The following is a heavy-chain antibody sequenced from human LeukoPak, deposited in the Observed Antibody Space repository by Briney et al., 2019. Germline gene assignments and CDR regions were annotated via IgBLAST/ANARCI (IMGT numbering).Heavy chain of an antibody. CDR3: AKDIAAADFFDY. CDR2: ISGSGGST. V-gene: IGHV3-23*01. J-gene: IGHJ4*02. CDR1: VFTFSSYS. Sequence: PGGSLRLSCAASVFTFSSYSMSWVRQAPWKGLEWVSAISGSGGSTYYADSVKGRFTISRDNSKNTLYLQMNSLRAEDTAVYYCAKDIAAADFFDYWGQGTLVTVSS. D-gene: IGHD6-13*01.